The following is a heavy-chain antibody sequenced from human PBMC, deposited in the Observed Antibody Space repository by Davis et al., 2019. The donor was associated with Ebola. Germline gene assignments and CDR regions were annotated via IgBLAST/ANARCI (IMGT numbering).Heavy chain of an antibody. J-gene: IGHJ4*02. CDR1: GFTFSSYS. CDR3: VSAGWDH. D-gene: IGHD2-15*01. V-gene: IGHV3-48*02. CDR2: ISSSSSTI. Sequence: PGGSLRLSCSASGFTFSSYSMNWARQAPGKGLEWVSYISSSSSTIYYADSVKGRFTISRDNAKNSLYLQLNTLRDEDTAVYFCVSAGWDHWGQGTLVTVSS.